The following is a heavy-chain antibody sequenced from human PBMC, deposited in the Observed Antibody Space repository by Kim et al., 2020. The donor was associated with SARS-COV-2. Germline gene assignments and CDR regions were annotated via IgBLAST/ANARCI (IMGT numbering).Heavy chain of an antibody. Sequence: YYNPSLKSRVTISVDTSKNQFSLKLSSVTAADTAVYYCARDGVYGSGSSYWCQGTLVTVSS. V-gene: IGHV4-31*02. J-gene: IGHJ4*02. D-gene: IGHD3-10*01. CDR3: ARDGVYGSGSSY.